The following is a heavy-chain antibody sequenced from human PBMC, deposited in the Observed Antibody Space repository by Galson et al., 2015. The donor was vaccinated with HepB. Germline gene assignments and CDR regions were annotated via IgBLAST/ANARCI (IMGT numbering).Heavy chain of an antibody. CDR2: IHPDDSET. CDR1: GYSFSTYW. CDR3: ARHSVRRKYCINAVRSMFGMDV. V-gene: IGHV5-51*01. D-gene: IGHD2-8*01. Sequence: QSGAEVKKPGESLKISCEGSGYSFSTYWIAWVRQVPGKGLEWMGIIHPDDSETRYSPSFQGQVTISAEKSTNTAYLQWSSLKASDTAVYYCARHSVRRKYCINAVRSMFGMDVWGQGTTVIVSS. J-gene: IGHJ6*02.